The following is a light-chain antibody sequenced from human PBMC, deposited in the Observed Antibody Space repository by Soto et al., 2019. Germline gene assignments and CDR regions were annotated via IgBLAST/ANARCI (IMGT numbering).Light chain of an antibody. V-gene: IGLV2-14*01. Sequence: QSALTQPASVSGSPGQSITLSCTGTSSDVGGYNYVSWYQQHPGKAPKLMIYEVSNRPSGVSNRFSGSKSGNTASLTISGLQAEDEADYYCSSCTSSSTTVFGTGTQLTVL. CDR1: SSDVGGYNY. CDR3: SSCTSSSTTV. CDR2: EVS. J-gene: IGLJ1*01.